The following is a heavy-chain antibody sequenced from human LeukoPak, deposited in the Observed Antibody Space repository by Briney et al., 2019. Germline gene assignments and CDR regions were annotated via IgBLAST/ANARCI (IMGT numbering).Heavy chain of an antibody. CDR3: ARTGYGSGSDDFDF. D-gene: IGHD3-10*01. V-gene: IGHV1-18*01. CDR1: GYTFTSYD. CDR2: ISPHNGNR. Sequence: ASVKVSCKASGYTFTSYDINWVRQAPGRGLEWMGWISPHNGNRDYAQKFKDRVTMTTDTSTNTVYLELRSLRPDDTAMYYCARTGYGSGSDDFDFWGQGTLVTVSS. J-gene: IGHJ4*02.